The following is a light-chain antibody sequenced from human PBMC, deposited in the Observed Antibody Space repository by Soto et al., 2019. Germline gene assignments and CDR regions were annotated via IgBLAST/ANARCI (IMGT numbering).Light chain of an antibody. V-gene: IGKV1-5*01. CDR2: DAS. Sequence: DIHMTQSPSSLSVSVGDRVTITCRTSQNINAWLAWYQQRPGQAPKLLIYDASSVQSGVPSRFSGSGSGTEYTRTITSLQPDESATDDGQHYSLYAPWTFGQGTKVEIK. CDR1: QNINAW. J-gene: IGKJ1*01. CDR3: QHYSLYAPWT.